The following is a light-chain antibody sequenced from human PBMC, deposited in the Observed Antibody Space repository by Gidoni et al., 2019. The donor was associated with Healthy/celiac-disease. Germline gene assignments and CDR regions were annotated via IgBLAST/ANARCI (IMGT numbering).Light chain of an antibody. J-gene: IGKJ2*01. CDR1: QGISSY. V-gene: IGKV1-8*01. CDR2: AAF. CDR3: QQYYSYPYT. Sequence: AIRITQSPSSLSASTGDRVTITCRPSQGISSYLAWYQQKPGKAPKLLIYAAFTLQSGVPSRFGGSGSGTDFTLTISCLQSEDVATYYCQQYYSYPYTFGQGTKLEIK.